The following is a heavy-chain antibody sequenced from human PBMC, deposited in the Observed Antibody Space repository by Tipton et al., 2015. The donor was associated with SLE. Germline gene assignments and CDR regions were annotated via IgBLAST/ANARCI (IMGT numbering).Heavy chain of an antibody. Sequence: LRLSCNVSGDPMSSSIYYWSWIRQPAGKGLEWIGRIYASGSTKYNPSLKSRVTISADTSKKYFSLRLNSVTAADTAVYYCARGLRASAGWGESCDYYMDVWGKGTTVTVSS. CDR2: IYASGST. J-gene: IGHJ6*03. V-gene: IGHV4-61*02. CDR1: GDPMSSSIYY. CDR3: ARGLRASAGWGESCDYYMDV. D-gene: IGHD3-16*01.